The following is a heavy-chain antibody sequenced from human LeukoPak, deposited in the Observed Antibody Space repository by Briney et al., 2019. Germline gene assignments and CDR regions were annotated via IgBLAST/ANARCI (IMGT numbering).Heavy chain of an antibody. CDR1: GGSISSSSSYY. J-gene: IGHJ4*02. V-gene: IGHV4-39*01. CDR2: IYYSGST. CDR3: ARGATMIVVALDY. D-gene: IGHD3-22*01. Sequence: TSETLSLTCTVSGGSISSSSSYYWGWIRQPPGKGLEWIGSIYYSGSTYYNPSLKSQITISVDTSKNQFSLKLSSVTAADTAVYYCARGATMIVVALDYWGQGTLVTVSS.